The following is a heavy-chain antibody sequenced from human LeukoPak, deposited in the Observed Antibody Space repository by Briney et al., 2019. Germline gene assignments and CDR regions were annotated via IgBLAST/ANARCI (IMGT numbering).Heavy chain of an antibody. J-gene: IGHJ2*01. CDR1: GFTVSSNE. CDR3: AREGYWSTNWYKFGSLLRYFDL. V-gene: IGHV3-38-3*01. Sequence: GGSLRLSCAASGFTVSSNEMSWARQAPGKGLEWVSSISGGSTYYADSRKGRVTISRDNTKNSLYLQMNSLRAEDTAVYYCAREGYWSTNWYKFGSLLRYFDLWGRGTLVTVSS. D-gene: IGHD6-13*01. CDR2: ISGGST.